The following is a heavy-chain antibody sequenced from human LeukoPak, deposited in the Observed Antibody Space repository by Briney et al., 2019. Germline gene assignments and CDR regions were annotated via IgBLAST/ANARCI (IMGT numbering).Heavy chain of an antibody. CDR1: GFTFTSSA. V-gene: IGHV1-58*02. J-gene: IGHJ6*02. CDR3: AATSTYGGLTYYYYGMDV. D-gene: IGHD4-23*01. CDR2: IVVGSGNT. Sequence: ASVKVSCEASGFTFTSSAMQWVRQARGQRLEWIGWIVVGSGNTNYAQKFQERVTITRDMSTSTAYMELSSLRSEDTAVYYCAATSTYGGLTYYYYGMDVWGQGTTVTVSS.